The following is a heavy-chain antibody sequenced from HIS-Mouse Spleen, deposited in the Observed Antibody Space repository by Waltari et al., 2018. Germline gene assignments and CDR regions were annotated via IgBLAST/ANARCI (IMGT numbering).Heavy chain of an antibody. CDR1: GYSISSGYY. Sequence: QVQLQESGPGLVKPSETLSLTCTVSGYSISSGYYWGWIRQPPGKGLEWIGSIYHSGSTCHTPSLKSRVTISVYTSKNQFSLKLSAVTAADTAVYYCARVKTWGQGTLVTVSS. V-gene: IGHV4-38-2*02. CDR3: ARVKT. CDR2: IYHSGST. J-gene: IGHJ5*02.